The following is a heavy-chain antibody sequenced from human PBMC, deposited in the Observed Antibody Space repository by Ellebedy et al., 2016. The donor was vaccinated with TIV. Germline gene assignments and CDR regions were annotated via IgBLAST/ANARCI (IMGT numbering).Heavy chain of an antibody. CDR1: GFTFSDYN. D-gene: IGHD4-17*01. Sequence: PGGSLRLSCAASGFTFSDYNMNWVRQAPGKGLEWVSSISSTSSYIYYAGSLKGRFTVSRDNANSSLYLQMNNLKPEDTAVYYCATAADYGDYRWGQGTLVTVSS. J-gene: IGHJ4*02. V-gene: IGHV3-21*01. CDR2: ISSTSSYI. CDR3: ATAADYGDYR.